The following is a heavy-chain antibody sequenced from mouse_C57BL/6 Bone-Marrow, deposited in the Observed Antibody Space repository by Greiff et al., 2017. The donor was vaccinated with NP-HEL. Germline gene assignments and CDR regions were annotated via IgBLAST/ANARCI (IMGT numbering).Heavy chain of an antibody. Sequence: LVESGGGLVYPVGSLSLSCAASGFTFTVYYMSWVRQPLGKALEWLGFIRNKANGYTTEYSLSVKGRLTIYRDTPQSIPYLQMNALRAEDSATYYCARSIYYDSADDPFYAMDYWGQGTSVTVSS. D-gene: IGHD2-4*01. CDR1: GFTFTVYY. V-gene: IGHV7-3*01. CDR2: IRNKANGYTT. CDR3: ARSIYYDSADDPFYAMDY. J-gene: IGHJ4*01.